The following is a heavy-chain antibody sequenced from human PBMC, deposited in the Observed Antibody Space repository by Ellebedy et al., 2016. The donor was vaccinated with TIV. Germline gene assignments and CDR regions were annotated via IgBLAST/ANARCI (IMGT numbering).Heavy chain of an antibody. J-gene: IGHJ4*02. CDR2: IYYSGST. V-gene: IGHV4-39*01. CDR1: GGSISNSDYY. D-gene: IGHD3-10*01. Sequence: MPSETLSLTCTVSGGSISNSDYYWDWIRQPPGKGLEWIGSIYYSGSTYYNPSLKSRVTISVDTSKNQFSLNLSSVTAADTAVYYFARARGQYLYGSGSYFTNWGQGEVVTVSS. CDR3: ARARGQYLYGSGSYFTN.